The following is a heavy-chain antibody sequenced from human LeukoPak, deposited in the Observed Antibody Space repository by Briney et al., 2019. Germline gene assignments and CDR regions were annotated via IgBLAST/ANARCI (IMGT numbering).Heavy chain of an antibody. J-gene: IGHJ4*02. CDR2: INPSGGST. D-gene: IGHD3-10*01. CDR1: GYTFTSYG. Sequence: ASVKVSCKASGYTFTSYGISWVRQAPGQGLEWMGIINPSGGSTSYAQKFQGRVTMTRDMSTSTVYMELSSLRSEDTAVYYCARGPPYGSGKFGPFDYWGQGNLVTVSS. CDR3: ARGPPYGSGKFGPFDY. V-gene: IGHV1-46*01.